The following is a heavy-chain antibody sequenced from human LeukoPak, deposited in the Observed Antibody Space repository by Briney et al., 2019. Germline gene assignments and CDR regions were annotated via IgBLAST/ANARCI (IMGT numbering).Heavy chain of an antibody. Sequence: GGSLRLSCAASGFTVSTIHVSWVRQAPGKGLEWVSIIYTGGSAQYAESVKGRFTISRDSSRNTVYLQMNSLRAEDTAVYYCVSGTIFGVTITDCWGQGTLVTVYS. V-gene: IGHV3-53*01. D-gene: IGHD3-3*01. CDR2: IYTGGSA. J-gene: IGHJ4*02. CDR1: GFTVSTIH. CDR3: VSGTIFGVTITDC.